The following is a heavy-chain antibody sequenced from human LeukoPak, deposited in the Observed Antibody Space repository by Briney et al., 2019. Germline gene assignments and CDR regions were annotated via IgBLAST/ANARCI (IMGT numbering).Heavy chain of an antibody. CDR1: GFTFSSYS. V-gene: IGHV3-21*06. D-gene: IGHD3-10*01. J-gene: IGHJ4*02. CDR2: TSSSSYI. CDR3: ARGYGSGSYVGY. Sequence: GGSLRLSCAASGFTFSSYSMNWVRQAPGKGLEWVSSTSSSSYIYSADSVKGRFTISRDNAKNSLYLQMNSLRAEDTAVYYCARGYGSGSYVGYWGQGTLVTVSS.